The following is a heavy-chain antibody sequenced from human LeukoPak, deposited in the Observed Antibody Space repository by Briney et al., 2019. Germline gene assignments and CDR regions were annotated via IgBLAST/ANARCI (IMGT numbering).Heavy chain of an antibody. J-gene: IGHJ6*02. D-gene: IGHD2-2*01. V-gene: IGHV1-18*01. CDR2: ISAYNGNT. CDR3: ARASPLSPIVVVPAAMAV. Sequence: ASVKVSCKASGYTFTSYGISWVRQAPGQGLEWMGWISAYNGNTNYAQKLQGRVTMTTDTSTSTAYMELRSLRSDDTAVYYRARASPLSPIVVVPAAMAVWGQGTTVTVSS. CDR1: GYTFTSYG.